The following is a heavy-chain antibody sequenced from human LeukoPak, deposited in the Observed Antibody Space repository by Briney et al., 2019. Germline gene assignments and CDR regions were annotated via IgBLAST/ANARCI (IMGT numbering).Heavy chain of an antibody. CDR3: ARGHNWNYSRFDY. J-gene: IGHJ4*02. Sequence: NPSETLSLTCTVSGYSISSGYYWGWIRQPPGKGLEWIGSIYHSGSTYYNPSLKSRVTISVDTSKNQFSLKLSSVTAADTAVYYCARGHNWNYSRFDYWGQGTLVTVSS. CDR1: GYSISSGYY. CDR2: IYHSGST. D-gene: IGHD1-7*01. V-gene: IGHV4-38-2*02.